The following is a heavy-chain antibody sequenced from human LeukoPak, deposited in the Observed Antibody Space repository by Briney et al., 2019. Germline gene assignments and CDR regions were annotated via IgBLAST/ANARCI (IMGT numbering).Heavy chain of an antibody. Sequence: GGSLRLSCAASGFIFSNYAMYWVRQAPGKGLEWVSPISGRSGSTYYADSVKGRFTISRDSSKNTLYLQMNSRRADDTAVYYCAKWGDYDVLTGYYVSDFWGQGTLVTVSS. D-gene: IGHD3-9*01. V-gene: IGHV3-23*01. CDR2: ISGRSGST. CDR1: GFIFSNYA. J-gene: IGHJ4*02. CDR3: AKWGDYDVLTGYYVSDF.